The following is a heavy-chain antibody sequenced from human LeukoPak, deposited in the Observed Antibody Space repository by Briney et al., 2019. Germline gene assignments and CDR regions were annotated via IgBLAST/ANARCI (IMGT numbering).Heavy chain of an antibody. J-gene: IGHJ4*02. Sequence: GGSLRLSSAASGFTVSSNSMNWVRQAPGKGPEWVSVIYSGGSTYYADSVKGRFTISRDNSKNTLYLQMNTLRAEDTAVYYCATRYSGGSYWGQGTLVTVSS. D-gene: IGHD6-19*01. CDR2: IYSGGST. V-gene: IGHV3-66*01. CDR3: ATRYSGGSY. CDR1: GFTVSSNS.